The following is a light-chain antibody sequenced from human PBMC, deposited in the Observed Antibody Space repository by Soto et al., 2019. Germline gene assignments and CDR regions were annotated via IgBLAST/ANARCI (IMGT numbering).Light chain of an antibody. V-gene: IGKV1-33*01. CDR2: EAS. CDR3: QQYDPLQAT. Sequence: DIQMTQSPSSLSASVGDRVTITCQASQDITNYLNWYQQKPGKATKLLIYEASNLETGVPSRFSGSGSRTDVTFTISRLQHEDIATYNCQQYDPLQATLRPGPRVHIK. CDR1: QDITNY. J-gene: IGKJ3*01.